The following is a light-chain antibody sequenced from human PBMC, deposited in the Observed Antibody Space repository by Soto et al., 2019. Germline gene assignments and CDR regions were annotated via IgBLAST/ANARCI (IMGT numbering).Light chain of an antibody. V-gene: IGLV2-14*01. CDR1: SSDVGGYKY. Sequence: QSVLTQPASVSGSPGQSITISCTGTSSDVGGYKYLSWYQQHPDKAPKLTIFEVSNRPSGISSRVSGSKSDNTASLTISGLQAEDEADYYCASYTSSSTSVIFGRGTKLTVL. CDR2: EVS. CDR3: ASYTSSSTSVI. J-gene: IGLJ2*01.